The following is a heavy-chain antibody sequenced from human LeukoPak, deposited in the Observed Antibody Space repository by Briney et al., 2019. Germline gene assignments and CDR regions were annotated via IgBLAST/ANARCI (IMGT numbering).Heavy chain of an antibody. CDR3: AREPHYDFWSGSSSWFDP. J-gene: IGHJ5*02. CDR1: GGTFSSYA. Sequence: SVKVSCKASGGTFSSYAISWVRQAPGQGLEWMGGIIPIFGTANYAQKFQGRVTITADESTSTAYMELSRLRSEDTSVYYCAREPHYDFWSGSSSWFDPCGQGTLVTVSS. D-gene: IGHD3-3*01. V-gene: IGHV1-69*13. CDR2: IIPIFGTA.